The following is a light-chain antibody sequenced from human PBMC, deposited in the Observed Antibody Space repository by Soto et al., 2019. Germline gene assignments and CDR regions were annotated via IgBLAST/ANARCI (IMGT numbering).Light chain of an antibody. CDR3: QHYKMDSPWT. Sequence: IKMTQSPSTVSASVGDSVTITCRASQSITTWLAWYQQRPGKAPKLLIYDVSSLQSGVPSRFSGSGSGTEFTLTISSLQPDDFATYYCQHYKMDSPWTFGQGAKV. J-gene: IGKJ1*01. CDR1: QSITTW. CDR2: DVS. V-gene: IGKV1-5*01.